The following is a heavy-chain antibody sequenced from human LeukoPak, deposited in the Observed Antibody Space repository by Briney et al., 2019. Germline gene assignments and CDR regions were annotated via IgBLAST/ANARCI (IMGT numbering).Heavy chain of an antibody. CDR1: GGTISSYC. J-gene: IGHJ4*02. CDR3: ARHDKNPNSSGYYSYS. D-gene: IGHD3-22*01. V-gene: IGHV4-59*08. CDR2: IYYSGST. Sequence: PAETLTLSCTVSGGTISSYCRNWIRQPPGKGLEWIGYIYYSGSTNYNPSLKSRVTISVDTSKNQFSLKLSSVTAADTAVYYCARHDKNPNSSGYYSYSWGERCLVTVSS.